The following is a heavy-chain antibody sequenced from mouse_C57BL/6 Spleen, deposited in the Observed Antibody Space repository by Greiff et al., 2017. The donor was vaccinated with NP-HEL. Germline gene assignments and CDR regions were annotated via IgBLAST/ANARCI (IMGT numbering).Heavy chain of an antibody. V-gene: IGHV5-9-1*02. CDR3: TRAGGLYYFDY. CDR1: GFTFSSYA. Sequence: EVQRVESGEGLVKPGGSLKLSCAASGFTFSSYAMSWVRQTPEKRLEWVAYISSGGDYIYYADTVKGRFTISRDNARNTLYLQMSSLKSEDTAMYYCTRAGGLYYFDYWGQGTTLTVSS. J-gene: IGHJ2*01. CDR2: ISSGGDYI.